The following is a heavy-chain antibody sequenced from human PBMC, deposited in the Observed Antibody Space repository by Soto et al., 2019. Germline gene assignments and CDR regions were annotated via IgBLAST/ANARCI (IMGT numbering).Heavy chain of an antibody. D-gene: IGHD1-26*01. J-gene: IGHJ4*02. CDR1: GGSISSDDYY. CDR3: ATSTGAPGNY. CDR2: ISDGGGST. V-gene: IGHV3-11*04. Sequence: LSLTCTVSGGSISSDDYYWSWIRQPPGKGLEWVSVISDGGGSTFYADSVKGRFTISRDNAKNSLYLQMNSLRAEDAAVYYCATSTGAPGNYWGQGTLVTVSS.